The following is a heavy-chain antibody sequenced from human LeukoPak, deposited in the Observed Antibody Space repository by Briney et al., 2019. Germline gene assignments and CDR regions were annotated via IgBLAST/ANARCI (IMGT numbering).Heavy chain of an antibody. CDR2: ISGSGGST. J-gene: IGHJ1*01. CDR3: ARDLVQLAHSGYFQH. Sequence: SGGSLRLSCAASGFTFSSYAMSWVRQAPGKGLEWGSAISGSGGSTYYADSVKGRFTISRDNSKNTLYLQMNSLRAEDTAVYYCARDLVQLAHSGYFQHWGQGTLVTVSS. CDR1: GFTFSSYA. D-gene: IGHD2-2*01. V-gene: IGHV3-23*01.